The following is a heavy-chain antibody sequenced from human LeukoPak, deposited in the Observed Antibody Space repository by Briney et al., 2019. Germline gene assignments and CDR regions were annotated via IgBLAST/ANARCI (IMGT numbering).Heavy chain of an antibody. CDR2: INSDGSST. CDR3: ARANYYGSGRAAFDI. CDR1: GFTFSSYW. J-gene: IGHJ3*02. V-gene: IGHV3-74*01. Sequence: PGGSLRLSCAASGFTFSSYWMHWVPQAPGKGLVGVSLINSDGSSTSYADSVKGRFTISRDNAKNTLYLQMNSLRAEDTAVYYFARANYYGSGRAAFDISGQGTMVTVYS. D-gene: IGHD3-10*01.